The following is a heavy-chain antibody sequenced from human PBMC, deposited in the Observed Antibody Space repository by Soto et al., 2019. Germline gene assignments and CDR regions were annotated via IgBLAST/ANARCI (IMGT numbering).Heavy chain of an antibody. CDR2: FDPEDGET. Sequence: ASVKVSCKVSGYTLTELSMHWVRQAPGKGLEWMGGFDPEDGETIYAQKFQGRVTITRDTSASTAYMELSSLRSEDTAVYYCARDIAFDIWGQGTMVTVSS. CDR1: GYTLTELS. CDR3: ARDIAFDI. V-gene: IGHV1-24*01. J-gene: IGHJ3*02.